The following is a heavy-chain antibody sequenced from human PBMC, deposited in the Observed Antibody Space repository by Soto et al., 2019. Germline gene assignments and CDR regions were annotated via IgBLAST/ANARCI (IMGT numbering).Heavy chain of an antibody. J-gene: IGHJ4*02. CDR3: ARSRGGTGVHFDF. CDR1: GYSFTNYD. Sequence: ASVKVTCKACGYSFTNYDRSWVRQATGQGPEWMGWMNPDSGDTGYVPNFRGRVSMTRSTYISTAYMELSDLRSEDTAVYYCARSRGGTGVHFDFWGQGTQVTVSS. V-gene: IGHV1-8*01. CDR2: MNPDSGDT. D-gene: IGHD7-27*01.